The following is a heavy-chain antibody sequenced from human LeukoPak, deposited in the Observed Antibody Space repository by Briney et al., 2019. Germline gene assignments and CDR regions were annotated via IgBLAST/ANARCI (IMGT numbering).Heavy chain of an antibody. Sequence: GGPLRLSCAASGFTFRNYEMNWVRQAPGKGLEWVSYISSSSSYIYYADSVKGRFTISRDNAKNSLYLQMNSLRAEDTAVYYCARDGAYSSSWTNWFDPWGQGTLVTVSS. D-gene: IGHD6-13*01. CDR2: ISSSSSYI. V-gene: IGHV3-21*05. J-gene: IGHJ5*02. CDR1: GFTFRNYE. CDR3: ARDGAYSSSWTNWFDP.